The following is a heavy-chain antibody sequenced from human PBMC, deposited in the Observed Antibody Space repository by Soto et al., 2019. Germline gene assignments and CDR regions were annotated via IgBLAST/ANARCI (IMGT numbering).Heavy chain of an antibody. Sequence: QVRLQESGPGLVRPSQTLSLTCTVSGDSLSSGGYYCSWIRQLPGKGLEWIGFIYYSGSTFYNPSFRSRVTMSADVSKNQLSLKLSSVTAADTDVYYCAKTKTPHVRNGMDVWGQGTTVTVSS. D-gene: IGHD2-8*01. CDR1: GDSLSSGGYY. CDR2: IYYSGST. V-gene: IGHV4-31*04. CDR3: AKTKTPHVRNGMDV. J-gene: IGHJ6*02.